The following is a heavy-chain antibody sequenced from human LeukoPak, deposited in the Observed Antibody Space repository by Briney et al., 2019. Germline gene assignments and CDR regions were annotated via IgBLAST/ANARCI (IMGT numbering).Heavy chain of an antibody. J-gene: IGHJ5*02. CDR1: GGTFSSYA. CDR2: IIPIFGTA. CDR3: ARDLSSHLSYSSSPENWFDP. V-gene: IGHV1-69*06. D-gene: IGHD6-13*01. Sequence: ASVKVSCKASGGTFSSYAISWVRQAPGQGLEWMGGIIPIFGTANYAQKFQGRVTITADKSTSTAYMELSSLRSEDTAVYYCARDLSSHLSYSSSPENWFDPWGQGTLVTVSS.